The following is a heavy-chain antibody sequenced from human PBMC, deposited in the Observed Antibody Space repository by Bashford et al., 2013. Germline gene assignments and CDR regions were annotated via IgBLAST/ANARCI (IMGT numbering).Heavy chain of an antibody. D-gene: IGHD2-21*01. V-gene: IGHV3-74*01. Sequence: VRQAPGKGLVWVSRIYTDGSTTSYADSVKGRFTISRDTAKSRLYLQMDSLRAEDTAVYYCARGGYCGGDCGPFQHWGQGTLVTVSS. CDR2: IYTDGSTT. CDR3: ARGGYCGGDCGPFQH. J-gene: IGHJ1*01.